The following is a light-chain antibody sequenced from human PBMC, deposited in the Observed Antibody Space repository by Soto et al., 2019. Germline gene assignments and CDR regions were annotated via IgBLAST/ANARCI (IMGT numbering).Light chain of an antibody. J-gene: IGKJ1*01. CDR1: QSLLYSNGYNF. Sequence: VLMTQSPLSLPVTPGEPASISCRSSQSLLYSNGYNFLDWYLQKPGQSPQLLIYLGSNRASGAPDRFSGSGSGTDFTLTISRLEPEDFAVYYCQQYGSSRTFGQGTKVDIK. CDR3: QQYGSSRT. CDR2: LGS. V-gene: IGKV2-28*01.